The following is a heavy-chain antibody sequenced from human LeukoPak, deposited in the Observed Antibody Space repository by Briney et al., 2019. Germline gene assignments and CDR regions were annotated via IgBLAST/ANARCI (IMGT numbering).Heavy chain of an antibody. Sequence: GGSLRLSCAASAFTFSSYSMNWVRQPPGKGLEWVSSISSSSRYIYYTDSVKGRSTIARDNAKNSLYLQMNSLRAEDTAVYYCAKGSLGSCSGATCYGFDSWGEATLVIVSS. D-gene: IGHD2-2*01. CDR1: AFTFSSYS. CDR3: AKGSLGSCSGATCYGFDS. V-gene: IGHV3-21*04. J-gene: IGHJ4*02. CDR2: ISSSSRYI.